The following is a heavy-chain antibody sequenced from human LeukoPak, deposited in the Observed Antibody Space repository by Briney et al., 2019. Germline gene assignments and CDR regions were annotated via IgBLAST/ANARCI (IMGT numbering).Heavy chain of an antibody. CDR3: AKDPPILRWSFDY. J-gene: IGHJ4*02. Sequence: GGSLRLSWAASGFSFSTYAMGWVRRTARKGLEWVSAITGPGGRTYYADSVKGRFTISRDNSKNTLYLQMNSLRAEDTAVYYCAKDPPILRWSFDYWGQGTLVTVSS. D-gene: IGHD4-23*01. CDR2: ITGPGGRT. CDR1: GFSFSTYA. V-gene: IGHV3-23*01.